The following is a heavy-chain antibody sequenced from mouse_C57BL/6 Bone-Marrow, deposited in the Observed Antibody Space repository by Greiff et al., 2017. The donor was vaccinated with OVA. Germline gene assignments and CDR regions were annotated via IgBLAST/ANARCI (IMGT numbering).Heavy chain of an antibody. J-gene: IGHJ1*03. CDR1: GFTFSIYA. CDR3: ARGNSGYGGYFDV. V-gene: IGHV5-4*03. Sequence: EVKVVESGGGLVKPGGSLKLSCAASGFTFSIYAMSWVRQTPEKRLEWVATISDGGSYTYYPDNVKGRFTISRDNAKNNLYLQMSHLKSEDTAMYYCARGNSGYGGYFDVWGTGTTVTVSS. CDR2: ISDGGSYT. D-gene: IGHD3-2*02.